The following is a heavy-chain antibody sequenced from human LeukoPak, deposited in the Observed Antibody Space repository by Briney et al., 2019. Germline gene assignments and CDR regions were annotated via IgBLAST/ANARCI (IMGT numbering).Heavy chain of an antibody. D-gene: IGHD6-13*01. CDR3: ARIGIGKGGIAAAEAYYFDY. CDR1: SGSISSGGYY. J-gene: IGHJ4*02. Sequence: SQTLSLTCTVSSGSISSGGYYWSWIRQHPGKGLEWIGYIYYSGSTNYNPSLKSRVTISVDTSKNQFSLKLSSVTAADTAVYYCARIGIGKGGIAAAEAYYFDYWGQGTLVTVSS. V-gene: IGHV4-31*03. CDR2: IYYSGST.